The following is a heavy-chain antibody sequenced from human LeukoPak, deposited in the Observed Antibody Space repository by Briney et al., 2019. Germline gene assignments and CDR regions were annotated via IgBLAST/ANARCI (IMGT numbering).Heavy chain of an antibody. CDR2: IYYSGST. CDR1: GGSISSYY. Sequence: KASETLSLTCTVSGGSISSYYWSWIRQPPGKGLEWLGYIYYSGSTNYNPSLKSRVTISVDTSKNQFSLKLSSVTAADTAVYYCASTDILTGTTFDYWGQGTLDTVSS. D-gene: IGHD3-9*01. J-gene: IGHJ4*02. CDR3: ASTDILTGTTFDY. V-gene: IGHV4-59*01.